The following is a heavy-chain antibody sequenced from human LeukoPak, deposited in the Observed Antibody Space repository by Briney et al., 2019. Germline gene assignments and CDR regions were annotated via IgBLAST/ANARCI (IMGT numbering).Heavy chain of an antibody. V-gene: IGHV1-2*02. Sequence: APVKVSCKASGYTFTGYYMHWVRQAPGQGLEWMGWINPNSGGTNYAQKFQSRVTMARDTSISTAYMELSRLRSDDTAVYYCARASYDSSGYYFYYYYYYMDVWGKGTTVTVSS. CDR3: ARASYDSSGYYFYYYYYYMDV. J-gene: IGHJ6*03. D-gene: IGHD3-22*01. CDR2: INPNSGGT. CDR1: GYTFTGYY.